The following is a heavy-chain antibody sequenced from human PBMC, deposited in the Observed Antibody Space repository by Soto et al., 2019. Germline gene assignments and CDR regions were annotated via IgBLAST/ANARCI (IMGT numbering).Heavy chain of an antibody. Sequence: PGKGLEWSGYIYYSGSTYYNPSLKSQVTISVDTSKNQFSLKLSSVTAADTAVFFFFQAEDGIRDVRSVSAFLLNRSSDL. CDR3: FQAEDGIRDVRSVSAFLLNRSSDL. CDR2: IYYSGST. V-gene: IGHV4-31*01. D-gene: IGHD3-10*02. J-gene: IGHJ2*01.